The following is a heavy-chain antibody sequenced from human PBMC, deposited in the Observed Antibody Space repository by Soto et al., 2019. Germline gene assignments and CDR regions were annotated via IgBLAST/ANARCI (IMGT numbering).Heavy chain of an antibody. J-gene: IGHJ6*02. CDR2: IYPGDSDT. CDR1: GYSFTSYW. D-gene: IGHD3-10*01. CDR3: ARDGSGAGKHYYYYYGMDV. Sequence: GESLKLSCKGSGYSFTSYWIGWVRQMPGKGLEWMGIIYPGDSDTRYSPSFQGQVTISADKSISTAYLQWSSLKASDTAMYYCARDGSGAGKHYYYYYGMDVWGQGTTVTVSS. V-gene: IGHV5-51*01.